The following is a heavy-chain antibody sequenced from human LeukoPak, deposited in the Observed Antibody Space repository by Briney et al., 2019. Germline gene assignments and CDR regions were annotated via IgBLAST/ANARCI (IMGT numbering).Heavy chain of an antibody. CDR1: GFTFSNYA. J-gene: IGHJ5*02. V-gene: IGHV3-23*01. CDR3: TTDNIWFGEFLNWFDP. CDR2: ISSSADNT. Sequence: PGGSLRLSCAASGFTFSNYAMSWVRQAPGKGLEWVSSISSSADNTYHADSVKGRFTISRDNSKNTLYLQMNSLKTEDTAVYYCTTDNIWFGEFLNWFDPWGQGTLVTVSS. D-gene: IGHD3-10*01.